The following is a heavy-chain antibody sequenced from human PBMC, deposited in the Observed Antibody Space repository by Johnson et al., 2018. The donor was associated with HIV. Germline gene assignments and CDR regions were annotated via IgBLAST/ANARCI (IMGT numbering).Heavy chain of an antibody. CDR3: ARAVRDYYDSSGYYYSFAFDI. J-gene: IGHJ3*02. CDR2: IRNDGINK. Sequence: VQLVESGGGVVQPGRSLRLSCAASGFIFRSYPINWVRQAPGKGLEWVAFIRNDGINKYYEDSVKGRFTISRDNSKNTLYLQMNSLRTEDTAVYYCARAVRDYYDSSGYYYSFAFDIWGQGTMVTVSS. CDR1: GFIFRSYP. V-gene: IGHV3-30*02. D-gene: IGHD3-22*01.